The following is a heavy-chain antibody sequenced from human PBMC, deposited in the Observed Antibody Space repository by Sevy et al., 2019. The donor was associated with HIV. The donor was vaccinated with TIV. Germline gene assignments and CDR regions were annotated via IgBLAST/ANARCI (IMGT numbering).Heavy chain of an antibody. CDR2: ISNSGDTI. D-gene: IGHD3-22*01. CDR1: GFTFSTYE. CDR3: ARSGGAYDKWFDP. Sequence: GGSLRLSCSASGFTFSTYEMNWVRQVPGKGLEWISYISNSGDTIYYADSVKGRFTISRDNDKKSLFLQMNSLRLEDTAFYYCARSGGAYDKWFDPWGRGTLVTVSS. J-gene: IGHJ5*02. V-gene: IGHV3-48*03.